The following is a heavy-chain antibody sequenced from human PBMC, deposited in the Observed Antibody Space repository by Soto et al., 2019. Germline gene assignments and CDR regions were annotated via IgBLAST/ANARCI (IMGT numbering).Heavy chain of an antibody. J-gene: IGHJ4*02. CDR3: ARGRKAYYYGSGSYLTPRNFDY. D-gene: IGHD3-10*01. CDR1: VGSFSGYY. CDR2: INHSGST. V-gene: IGHV4-34*01. Sequence: SETLSLTCAVYVGSFSGYYWSWIRQPPGKGLEWIGEINHSGSTNYNPSLKSRVTISVDTSKNQFSLKLSSVTAADTAVYYCARGRKAYYYGSGSYLTPRNFDYWGQGTLVTVSS.